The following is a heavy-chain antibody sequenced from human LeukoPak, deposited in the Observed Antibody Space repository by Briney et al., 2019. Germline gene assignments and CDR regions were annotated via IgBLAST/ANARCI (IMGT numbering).Heavy chain of an antibody. CDR3: AREDDDYYFDY. V-gene: IGHV4-31*03. D-gene: IGHD4-17*01. CDR1: GGSISSGGYY. CDR2: IYYSGST. J-gene: IGHJ4*02. Sequence: SETLSLTCTVSGGSISSGGYYWSWIRQHPGKGLEWIGYIYYSGSTYYNPSLKSRVTISVDTSKNQFSLKLSSVTAADTAVYYCAREDDDYYFDYWGQGTLVTVSS.